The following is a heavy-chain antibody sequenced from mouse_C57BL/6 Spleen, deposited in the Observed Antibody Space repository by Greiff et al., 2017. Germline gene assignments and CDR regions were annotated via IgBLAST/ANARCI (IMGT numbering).Heavy chain of an antibody. CDR1: GYTFTDYY. J-gene: IGHJ4*01. CDR2: IYPGSGNT. Sequence: VQLQQSGAELVRPGASVKLSCKASGYTFTDYYINWVKQRPGQRLEWIARIYPGSGNTYYNEKFKGKATLTAENSSSTAYMQLSSLTSEDSAVYYYARDGDAMDYWGQGTSVTVSS. CDR3: ARDGDAMDY. V-gene: IGHV1-76*01.